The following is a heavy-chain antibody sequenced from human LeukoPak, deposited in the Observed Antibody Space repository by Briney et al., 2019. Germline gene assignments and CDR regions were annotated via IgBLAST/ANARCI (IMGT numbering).Heavy chain of an antibody. J-gene: IGHJ4*02. Sequence: SETLSLTCAVYGASFSGYYWSWIRQTPGKGLEWIGEINHSGSTTYNPSLKSRVTISVDTSKNQFSLKLSSVTAADTAVYYCASSPTYCSSTSCYPYYFDYWGQGTLVTVSS. V-gene: IGHV4-34*01. CDR1: GASFSGYY. D-gene: IGHD2-2*01. CDR3: ASSPTYCSSTSCYPYYFDY. CDR2: INHSGST.